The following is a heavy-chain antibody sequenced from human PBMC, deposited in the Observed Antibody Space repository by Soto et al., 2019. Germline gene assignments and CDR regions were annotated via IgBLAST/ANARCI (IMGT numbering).Heavy chain of an antibody. Sequence: QGQLVQSGPEVKKPGASVKVSCKTSGYTFSRYGISWVRQAPGQGLEWMGWISGYNGDTNYAQKVQGRVTMTIDTTTSTASMEVRSLTSDDTAIYYCAKNGQPPYYYYGMDVWGQGTTVTVSS. CDR2: ISGYNGDT. V-gene: IGHV1-18*01. J-gene: IGHJ6*02. CDR1: GYTFSRYG. D-gene: IGHD2-8*01. CDR3: AKNGQPPYYYYGMDV.